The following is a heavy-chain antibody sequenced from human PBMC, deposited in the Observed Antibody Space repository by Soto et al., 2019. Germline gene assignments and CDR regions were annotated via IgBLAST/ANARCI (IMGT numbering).Heavy chain of an antibody. Sequence: QVQLVQSGAEVKKPGSSVKVSCKASGGTFSSYAISWVRQAPGQGLEWMGGIIPIFGTANYAQKFQGRATFTADESTSTAYVELSSLRFEDTAGYYWARGGKQLGGNNWFEPWGRGTMVTVSS. D-gene: IGHD6-6*01. V-gene: IGHV1-69*12. CDR1: GGTFSSYA. CDR2: IIPIFGTA. CDR3: ARGGKQLGGNNWFEP. J-gene: IGHJ5*02.